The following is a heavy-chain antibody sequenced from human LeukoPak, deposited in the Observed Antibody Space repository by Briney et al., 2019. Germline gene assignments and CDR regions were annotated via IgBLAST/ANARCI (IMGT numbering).Heavy chain of an antibody. D-gene: IGHD3-16*02. CDR2: ISGSDGTS. J-gene: IGHJ4*02. Sequence: GGSLRLSCAASGFTFNSFAMNWVRQAPGKGLEWVSSISGSDGTSHYADFVKGRFTISRDNSKDTLYLQMNSLRAEDTAAYYCAKSLGVGGYTRYKGFDQWGQGTLVVVSS. CDR1: GFTFNSFA. CDR3: AKSLGVGGYTRYKGFDQ. V-gene: IGHV3-23*01.